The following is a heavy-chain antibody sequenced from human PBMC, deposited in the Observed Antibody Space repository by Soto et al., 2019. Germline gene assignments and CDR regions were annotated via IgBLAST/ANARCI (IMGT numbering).Heavy chain of an antibody. V-gene: IGHV3-7*05. CDR2: IKQDGSEK. J-gene: IGHJ4*02. D-gene: IGHD3-3*01. CDR3: ARDRHYDFWSGYYIGY. Sequence: GGSLRLSCAASGFTFSSYWMSWVRQAPGKGLEWVANIKQDGSEKYYVDSVKGRFTISRDNAKNSLYLQMNSLRAEDTAVYYCARDRHYDFWSGYYIGYWGQGTLVTVSS. CDR1: GFTFSSYW.